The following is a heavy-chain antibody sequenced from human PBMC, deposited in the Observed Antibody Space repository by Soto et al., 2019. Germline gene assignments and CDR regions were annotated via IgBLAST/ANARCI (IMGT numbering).Heavy chain of an antibody. CDR2: IIPIFGTA. D-gene: IGHD3-3*01. Sequence: SVKVSCKASGGTFSSYAISWVRQAPGQGLEWMGGIIPIFGTANYAQKFQGRVTITADESTSTAYMELSSLRSEDTAVYYCARGSLTIFGVVTYYGMDVWGQGTTVTVS. J-gene: IGHJ6*02. V-gene: IGHV1-69*13. CDR1: GGTFSSYA. CDR3: ARGSLTIFGVVTYYGMDV.